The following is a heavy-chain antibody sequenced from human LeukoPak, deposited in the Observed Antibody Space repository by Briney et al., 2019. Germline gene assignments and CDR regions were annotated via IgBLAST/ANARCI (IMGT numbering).Heavy chain of an antibody. J-gene: IGHJ6*02. CDR1: GGTFSSYA. CDR2: IIPIFGTA. D-gene: IGHD1-14*01. CDR3: ARELAPNPPYYYYYGMDV. V-gene: IGHV1-69*13. Sequence: SVKVSCKASGGTFSSYAISWVRQAPGQGLEWMGGIIPIFGTADYAQKFQGRVTITADESTSTAYMELSSLRSEDTAVYYCARELAPNPPYYYYYGMDVWGQGTTVTVSS.